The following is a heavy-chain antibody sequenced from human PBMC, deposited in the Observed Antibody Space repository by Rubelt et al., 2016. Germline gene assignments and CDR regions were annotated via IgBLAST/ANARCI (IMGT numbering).Heavy chain of an antibody. CDR3: ARLLAAGGIGAFDI. CDR2: ISASSSYI. V-gene: IGHV3-21*01. Sequence: GKGLEWVSSISASSSYIYYADSLKGRFTISRDNAKNSLYLQMNSLRAEDTAVYYCARLLAAGGIGAFDIWGQGTTVTVSS. D-gene: IGHD6-13*01. J-gene: IGHJ3*02.